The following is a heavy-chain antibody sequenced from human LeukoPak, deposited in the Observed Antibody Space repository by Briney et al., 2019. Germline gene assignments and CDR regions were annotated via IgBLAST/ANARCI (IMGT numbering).Heavy chain of an antibody. Sequence: QPGRSLRLSCAASGFTFDDYSMHWVRQAPGKGLEWVSGISWNSGSAGYADSVKGRFTISRDSAKNSLYLQMNSLRTEDTALYYCAKDRTYSAYAALDYWSQGTLVTVSS. CDR3: AKDRTYSAYAALDY. CDR1: GFTFDDYS. J-gene: IGHJ4*02. V-gene: IGHV3-9*01. CDR2: ISWNSGSA. D-gene: IGHD5-12*01.